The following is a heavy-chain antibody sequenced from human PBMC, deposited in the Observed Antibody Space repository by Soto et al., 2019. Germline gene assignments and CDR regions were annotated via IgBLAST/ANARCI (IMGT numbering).Heavy chain of an antibody. Sequence: EVQLVESGGGVVQPGGSLRLSCAASGFTFSSYSMNWVRQAPGQGLEWVSYISSSSSTIYYADSVKGRFTIARDNAKNALYLQMNSLRDEDTAVYYCARDGSASCSFTAAVGYWGQGPLVTVSS. CDR3: ARDGSASCSFTAAVGY. J-gene: IGHJ4*02. V-gene: IGHV3-48*02. CDR1: GFTFSSYS. D-gene: IGHD2-2*01. CDR2: ISSSSSTI.